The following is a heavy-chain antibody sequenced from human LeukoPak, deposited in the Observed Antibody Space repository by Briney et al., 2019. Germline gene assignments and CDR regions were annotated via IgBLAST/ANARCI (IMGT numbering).Heavy chain of an antibody. J-gene: IGHJ4*02. CDR3: ATGDGDFGDPFDY. V-gene: IGHV3-74*01. CDR2: IHSDWSVT. CDR1: GFTFSNYW. D-gene: IGHD4-17*01. Sequence: PGGSLRLSCAVSGFTFSNYWMHWVRQVPGRGLVWDSRIHSDWSVTSYADSVTGRFTISRDNAKKTLYLQMNSLRAEDTALYYCATGDGDFGDPFDYWGQGTLVTVSS.